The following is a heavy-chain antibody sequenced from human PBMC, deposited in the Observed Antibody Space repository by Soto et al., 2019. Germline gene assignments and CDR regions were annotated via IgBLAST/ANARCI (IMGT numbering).Heavy chain of an antibody. Sequence: QVQLQQWGAGLLKPSETLSLTCAVYGGSFNSYFWNWVRQPPGKGLEWIGEVTPSGGSNYNPSLKSRVNISKDTSKNQFSLKVTSVTAADTAVYYCTTSGRRWPDAFDIWAQGAMVTVSP. D-gene: IGHD2-15*01. V-gene: IGHV4-34*01. CDR1: GGSFNSYF. CDR3: TTSGRRWPDAFDI. J-gene: IGHJ3*02. CDR2: VTPSGGS.